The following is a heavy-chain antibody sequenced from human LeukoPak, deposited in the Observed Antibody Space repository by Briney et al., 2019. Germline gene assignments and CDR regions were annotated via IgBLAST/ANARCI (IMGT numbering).Heavy chain of an antibody. Sequence: GGSLRLSCAASGFTFSSYGMSWVRQAPGKGLEWVSAISGSGGSTYYADSVKGRFTISRDNSKNTLYLQMNSLRAEDTAVYYCAKDDAWLQYGDWGRGTLVTVSS. CDR2: ISGSGGST. V-gene: IGHV3-23*01. D-gene: IGHD5-24*01. CDR1: GFTFSSYG. CDR3: AKDDAWLQYGD. J-gene: IGHJ4*02.